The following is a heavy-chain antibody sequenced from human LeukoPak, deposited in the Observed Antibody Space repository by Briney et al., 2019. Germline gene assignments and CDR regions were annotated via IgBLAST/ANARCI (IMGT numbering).Heavy chain of an antibody. CDR3: ARGGGYASGNYRFVDY. V-gene: IGHV4-34*01. Sequence: SETLSLTCAVYGGSFSDSSWSWIRQPPGKGLEWIGEINHSGSTNYNPSLKSRVTISVDTSKNQFSLKLTSVTAADTAVYYCARGGGYASGNYRFVDYWGQGTLVTVSS. CDR2: INHSGST. CDR1: GGSFSDSS. J-gene: IGHJ4*02. D-gene: IGHD3-10*01.